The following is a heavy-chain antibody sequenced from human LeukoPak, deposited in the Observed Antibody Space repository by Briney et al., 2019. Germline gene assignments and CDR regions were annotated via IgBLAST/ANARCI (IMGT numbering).Heavy chain of an antibody. CDR3: ATFEYSSSSFDY. Sequence: SGKVSCKASGGTFSSYAISWVRQAPGQGLEWMGRIIPIFGTANYAQKFQGRVTITTDESTSTAYMELSSLRSEDTAVYYCATFEYSSSSFDYWGQGTLVTVSS. CDR2: IIPIFGTA. CDR1: GGTFSSYA. V-gene: IGHV1-69*05. D-gene: IGHD6-6*01. J-gene: IGHJ4*02.